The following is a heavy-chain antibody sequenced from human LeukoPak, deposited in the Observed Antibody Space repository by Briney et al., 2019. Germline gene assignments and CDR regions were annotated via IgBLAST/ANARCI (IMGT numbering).Heavy chain of an antibody. D-gene: IGHD4-17*01. CDR1: GFNFSSYA. CDR2: ISGSGDNT. J-gene: IGHJ4*02. Sequence: GGSLRLSCAASGFNFSSYAMSWVRQAPGKGLEWVSSISGSGDNTYYADSVKDRFSISRDNSKTTVSLQMNSLRAEDTAVYYCAKGRGTAVTSAANYWGQGTLVTVSS. V-gene: IGHV3-23*01. CDR3: AKGRGTAVTSAANY.